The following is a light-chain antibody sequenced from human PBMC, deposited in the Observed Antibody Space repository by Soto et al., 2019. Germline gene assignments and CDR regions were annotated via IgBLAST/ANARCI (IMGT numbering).Light chain of an antibody. CDR3: NSCTDTTSLI. Sequence: QSVLTQPASVSGSPGQSITISCTGTSSDVGDYKYVSWYQQHPGKPPKLIIYEVSNRPSGISNRFSGSKSGNTASLTISGLQAEDEADYYCNSCTDTTSLIFGGGTKLTVL. CDR2: EVS. V-gene: IGLV2-14*01. CDR1: SSDVGDYKY. J-gene: IGLJ2*01.